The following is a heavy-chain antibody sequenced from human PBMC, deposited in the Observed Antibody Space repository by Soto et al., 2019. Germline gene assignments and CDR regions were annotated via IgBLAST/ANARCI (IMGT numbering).Heavy chain of an antibody. V-gene: IGHV3-30*18. J-gene: IGHJ5*02. D-gene: IGHD3-22*01. Sequence: GGSLRLSCAASGVTFSSYGMHWVRQAPGKGLEWVAVISYDGSNKYYADSVKGRFTISRDNSKNTLYLQMNSLRAEDTAVYYCAKGEFITPPRAPRFDPWGQGTLVTVSS. CDR3: AKGEFITPPRAPRFDP. CDR1: GVTFSSYG. CDR2: ISYDGSNK.